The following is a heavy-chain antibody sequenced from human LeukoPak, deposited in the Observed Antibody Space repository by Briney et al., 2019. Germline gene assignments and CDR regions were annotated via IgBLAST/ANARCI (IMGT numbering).Heavy chain of an antibody. V-gene: IGHV1-2*02. CDR3: ARDPDDSSGYYPGYCPLDY. J-gene: IGHJ4*02. Sequence: GASVKVSCKASGYTFTGYYMHRVRQAPGKGLEWMGWVNPNSGGTNYAQKFQGRVTMTRDTSISTAYMELSRLTSDDTAVYYCARDPDDSSGYYPGYCPLDYWGQGTLVTVSS. CDR2: VNPNSGGT. D-gene: IGHD3-22*01. CDR1: GYTFTGYY.